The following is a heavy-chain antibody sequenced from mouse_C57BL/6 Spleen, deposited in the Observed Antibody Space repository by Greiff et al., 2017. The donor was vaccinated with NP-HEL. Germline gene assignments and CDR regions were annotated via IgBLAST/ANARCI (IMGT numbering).Heavy chain of an antibody. CDR2: INPNNGGT. D-gene: IGHD2-3*01. CDR3: AREGGWLQAGFAY. V-gene: IGHV1-26*01. Sequence: VQLQQSGPELVKPGASVKISCKASGYTFTDYYMNWVKQSHGKSLEWIGDINPNNGGTSYNQKFKGKATLTVDKSSSTAYMELRSLTSEDSAVYYCAREGGWLQAGFAYWGQGTLVTVSA. J-gene: IGHJ3*01. CDR1: GYTFTDYY.